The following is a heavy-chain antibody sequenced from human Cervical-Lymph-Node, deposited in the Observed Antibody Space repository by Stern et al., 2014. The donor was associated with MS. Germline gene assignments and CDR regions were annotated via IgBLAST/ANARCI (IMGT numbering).Heavy chain of an antibody. Sequence: QVQLQQWGAGLLKPSETLSLTCAVYGGSFSGYYWSWIRQPPGKGLEWIGEINHSGSPNSHPSPQSQVTISLDPSKNHFPLKLTSVTAADTAVYYCARGAGSSSWYWFDPWGQGTLVTVSS. CDR2: INHSGSP. V-gene: IGHV4-34*01. CDR1: GGSFSGYY. J-gene: IGHJ5*02. D-gene: IGHD6-13*01. CDR3: ARGAGSSSWYWFDP.